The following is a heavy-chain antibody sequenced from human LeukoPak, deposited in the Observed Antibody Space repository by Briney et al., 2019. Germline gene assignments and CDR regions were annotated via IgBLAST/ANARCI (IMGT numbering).Heavy chain of an antibody. J-gene: IGHJ4*02. V-gene: IGHV1-2*02. CDR1: GYTFTGYY. CDR3: AREPLHYDSSGYYLPFDY. Sequence: ASVKVSCKASGYTFTGYYMHWVRQAPGQGLEWMGWINPNSGGTNYAQKFQGRVTMTRDTSISTAYMELSRLRSDDTAVYYCAREPLHYDSSGYYLPFDYWGQGTLVTVSS. CDR2: INPNSGGT. D-gene: IGHD3-22*01.